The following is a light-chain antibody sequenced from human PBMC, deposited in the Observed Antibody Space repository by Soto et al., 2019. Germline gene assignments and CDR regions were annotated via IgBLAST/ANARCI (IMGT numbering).Light chain of an antibody. CDR3: QQYDSSPTT. Sequence: IVMTHSPATLSVSPGERATLSCRASQSVSSNLAWYQQKPGQAPRLLIYGASTRATGISARFSGSGSGTEFTLTISRLEPEDFAVYFCQQYDSSPTTFGQGTKVDNK. J-gene: IGKJ1*01. CDR2: GAS. CDR1: QSVSSN. V-gene: IGKV3-15*01.